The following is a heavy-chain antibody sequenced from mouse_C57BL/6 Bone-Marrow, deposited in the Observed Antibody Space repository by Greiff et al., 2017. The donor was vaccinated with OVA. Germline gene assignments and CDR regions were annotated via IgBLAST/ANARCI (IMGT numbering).Heavy chain of an antibody. D-gene: IGHD4-1*01. Sequence: QVQLKQPGAELVKPGASVKLSCKASGYTFTSYWMHWVKQRPGQGLEWIGMIHPNSGSTNYNEKFKSKATLTVDKSSSTAYMQLSSLTSEDSAVCYCASELGPVDYWGQGTTLTVSS. CDR1: GYTFTSYW. V-gene: IGHV1-64*01. J-gene: IGHJ2*01. CDR2: IHPNSGST. CDR3: ASELGPVDY.